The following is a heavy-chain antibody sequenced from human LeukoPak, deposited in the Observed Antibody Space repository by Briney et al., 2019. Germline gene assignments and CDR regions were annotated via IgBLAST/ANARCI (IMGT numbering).Heavy chain of an antibody. V-gene: IGHV3-30-3*01. D-gene: IGHD3-22*01. CDR3: ASTDYYDSSGNDY. Sequence: PGGSLRLSCAASGFTFSSYAMHWVRQAPGKGLEWVAVISYDGSNKYYADSVKGRFTISRDNSKNTLYLQMNSLRAGDTAVYYCASTDYYDSSGNDYWGQGTLVTVSS. CDR1: GFTFSSYA. CDR2: ISYDGSNK. J-gene: IGHJ4*02.